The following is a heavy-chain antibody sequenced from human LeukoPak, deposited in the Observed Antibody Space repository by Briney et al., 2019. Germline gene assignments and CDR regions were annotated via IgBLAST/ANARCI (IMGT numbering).Heavy chain of an antibody. V-gene: IGHV4-38-2*02. CDR3: ARGRRDGYNLEYFDK. J-gene: IGHJ4*02. D-gene: IGHD5-24*01. CDR2: IYHSGST. CDR1: GYSISSGYY. Sequence: SETLSLTCTVSGYSISSGYYWGWIRQPPGKGLEWIGSIYHSGSTYYNPSLKSRVTISVDTSKNQFSLKLSSVTAADTAVYYCARGRRDGYNLEYFDKWGQGTLVTVSS.